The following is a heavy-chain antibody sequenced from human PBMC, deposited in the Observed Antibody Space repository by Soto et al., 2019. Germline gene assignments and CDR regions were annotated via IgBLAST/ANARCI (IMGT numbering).Heavy chain of an antibody. CDR3: AREWSAAGHFYGMDV. D-gene: IGHD6-13*01. CDR2: MNTNSDDT. Sequence: ASVKGSCQSAGYSFSIYDINWGSQAPGQGLEWVGWMNTNSDDTRSAQKFRGRLTLTRDKSMRAVYMKLSNLRPDDTAVYYCAREWSAAGHFYGMDVWGQGTTVTVYS. J-gene: IGHJ6*02. CDR1: GYSFSIYD. V-gene: IGHV1-8*01.